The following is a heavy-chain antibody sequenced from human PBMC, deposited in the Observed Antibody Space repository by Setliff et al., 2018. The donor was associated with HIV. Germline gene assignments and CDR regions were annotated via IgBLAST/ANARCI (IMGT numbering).Heavy chain of an antibody. Sequence: SSETLSLTCTVSGYSISSGYYWGWIRQPPGKGLEWIGSIYHSGSTYYNPSLKSRVTISVDTSKNQFSLKLSSVTAADTAVYYCARGMDYYDTSGYYQYYFDYWGQGALVTVSS. J-gene: IGHJ4*02. CDR2: IYHSGST. CDR3: ARGMDYYDTSGYYQYYFDY. D-gene: IGHD3-22*01. V-gene: IGHV4-38-2*02. CDR1: GYSISSGYY.